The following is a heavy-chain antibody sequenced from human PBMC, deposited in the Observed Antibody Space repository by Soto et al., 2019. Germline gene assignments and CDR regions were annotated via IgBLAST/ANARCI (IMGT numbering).Heavy chain of an antibody. V-gene: IGHV3-33*01. CDR2: IWYDGSNK. CDR1: GFTFSSYG. CDR3: AREGYCSSTSCYDDY. D-gene: IGHD2-2*01. Sequence: GGSLRLSCAASGFTFSSYGMHWVRQAPGKGLEWVAVIWYDGSNKYYADSVKGRFTISRDNSKNTLYLQMNSLRAEDTAVYYCAREGYCSSTSCYDDYWGQGTLVTVSS. J-gene: IGHJ4*02.